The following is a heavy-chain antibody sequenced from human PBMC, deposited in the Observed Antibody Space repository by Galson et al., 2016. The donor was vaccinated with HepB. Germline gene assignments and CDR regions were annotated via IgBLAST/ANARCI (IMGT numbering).Heavy chain of an antibody. D-gene: IGHD6-19*01. CDR3: ARDRQWLATLGAFDL. CDR1: GYTFNNYG. J-gene: IGHJ3*01. Sequence: SVKVSCKASGYTFNNYGLTWVRQAPGQGPEWMGWISTYNGNTRFAEKFQGRVSMTTDTSTTTAYMELRSLTSDDTAVYYCARDRQWLATLGAFDLWGQGTMVAVSS. CDR2: ISTYNGNT. V-gene: IGHV1-18*01.